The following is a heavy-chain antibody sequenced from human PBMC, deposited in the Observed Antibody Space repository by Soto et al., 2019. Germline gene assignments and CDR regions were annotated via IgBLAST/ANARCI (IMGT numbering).Heavy chain of an antibody. CDR3: AMTRLYDTGTNDYHRDALDI. J-gene: IGHJ3*02. CDR2: ISGSGGRV. V-gene: IGHV3-23*01. Sequence: EVQLLESGGGMVEPRGSLKLSCAASGFSFGTYVMNWVRQAPGKGLEWVSGISGSGGRVYSADSVKGRFTISRDNSRNTLYLQMYSLRAEDTAIYYCAMTRLYDTGTNDYHRDALDIWGQGTQVIVSS. D-gene: IGHD3-22*01. CDR1: GFSFGTYV.